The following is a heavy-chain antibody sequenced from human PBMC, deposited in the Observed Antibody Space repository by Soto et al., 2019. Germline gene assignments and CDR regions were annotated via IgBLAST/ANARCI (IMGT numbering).Heavy chain of an antibody. CDR2: VDYTGTT. CDR3: ARSISDSSRHHWGFDF. D-gene: IGHD6-19*01. V-gene: IGHV4-34*02. Sequence: QVQLQQWGAGRLKPSETLSLTCAVYGGSFSAYHWSWLRQSPGKGLEWIGEVDYTGTTNYKPSLRGRVTTSEDTSRNPFSQRLTSVTAADRAVYYCARSISDSSRHHWGFDFWGQGTVVTVSS. J-gene: IGHJ4*02. CDR1: GGSFSAYH.